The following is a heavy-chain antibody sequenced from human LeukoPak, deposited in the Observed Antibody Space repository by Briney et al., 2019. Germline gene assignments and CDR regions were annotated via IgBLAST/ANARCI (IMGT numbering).Heavy chain of an antibody. Sequence: GGSLRLSCAASGFTFRNYGMHWVCQAPDKGLEWVAIIWYDGSKKYYADSVRGRFTIPRDNSKNTVSLQMNNLSPEDTAVYYCAKGGLAAAGIDYWGQGTLVTVSS. CDR2: IWYDGSKK. CDR1: GFTFRNYG. D-gene: IGHD6-13*01. V-gene: IGHV3-33*06. J-gene: IGHJ4*02. CDR3: AKGGLAAAGIDY.